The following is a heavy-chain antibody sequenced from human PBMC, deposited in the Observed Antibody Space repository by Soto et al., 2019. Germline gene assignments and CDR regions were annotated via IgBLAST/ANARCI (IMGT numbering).Heavy chain of an antibody. CDR1: GYTFTTYG. J-gene: IGHJ6*02. V-gene: IGHV1-18*01. CDR2: INTHNGNT. Sequence: ASVKVSCKASGYTFTTYGISWVRQAPGEGLEWLGWINTHNGNTNYAQNLQGRVFMTADTSTNTAYMELRSLRSDDTAVYYCAREGPRPYYYYGMDVWGQGTTVTVSS. CDR3: AREGPRPYYYYGMDV.